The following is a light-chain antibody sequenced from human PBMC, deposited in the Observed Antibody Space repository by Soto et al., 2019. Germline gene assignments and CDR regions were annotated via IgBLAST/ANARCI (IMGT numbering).Light chain of an antibody. CDR1: QTINNY. V-gene: IGKV1-39*01. CDR2: ATS. Sequence: DIQMTQSPSSLSASVGDRVTITCRTSQTINNYLNWYQQKPGKAPKLLIYATSSLQSGVPSRFSGSGSATDFTLTISSLQPEDFATYYCQQSYSVPLAFGGGTKVEIK. J-gene: IGKJ4*01. CDR3: QQSYSVPLA.